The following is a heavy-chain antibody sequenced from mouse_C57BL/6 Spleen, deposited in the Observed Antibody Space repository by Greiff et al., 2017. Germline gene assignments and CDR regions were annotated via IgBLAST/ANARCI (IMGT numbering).Heavy chain of an antibody. J-gene: IGHJ3*01. D-gene: IGHD2-2*01. V-gene: IGHV5-9*01. CDR3: ARGPSTMVTTPFAY. Sequence: EVKLMESGGGLVKPGGSLKLSCAASGFTFSSYTMSWVRQTPEKRLEWVATISGGGGNTYYPDSVKGRSTISRDNAKNTLYLQLSSLRSEDTALYYWARGPSTMVTTPFAYWGQGTLVTVSA. CDR2: ISGGGGNT. CDR1: GFTFSSYT.